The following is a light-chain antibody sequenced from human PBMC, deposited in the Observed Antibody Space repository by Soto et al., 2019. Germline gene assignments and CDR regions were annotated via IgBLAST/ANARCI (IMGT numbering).Light chain of an antibody. J-gene: IGKJ5*01. V-gene: IGKV1D-13*01. CDR2: DAS. CDR1: QGISSA. CDR3: QQFNNYPLT. Sequence: AIQLPQSPSSLSASVGDRVTITCRASQGISSAVAWYQQKPGKPPKLLMYDASSLESGVPPRFSGSGSVTDFTLSISSLQPEDFATYYCQQFNNYPLTFGQGTRLEIK.